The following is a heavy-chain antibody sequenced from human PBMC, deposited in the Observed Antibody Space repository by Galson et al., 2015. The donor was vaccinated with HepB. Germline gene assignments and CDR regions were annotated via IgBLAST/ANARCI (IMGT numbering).Heavy chain of an antibody. CDR3: ARDQSNPYHYDVSAYMVY. D-gene: IGHD3-22*01. Sequence: SVKVSCKASGDTFSNSAIHWVRQAPGQRLEWMGWINTVNANTKYSDHFQGRVTITRDTSASTAYMVLTSLRSEDTAVYFCARDQSNPYHYDVSAYMVYWGKGTLVNVSS. CDR1: GDTFSNSA. V-gene: IGHV1-3*04. J-gene: IGHJ4*02. CDR2: INTVNANT.